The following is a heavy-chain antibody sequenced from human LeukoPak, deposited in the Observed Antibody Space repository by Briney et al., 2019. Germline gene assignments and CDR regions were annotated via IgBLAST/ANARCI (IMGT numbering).Heavy chain of an antibody. CDR3: ARLARDGYNLGDNWFDP. D-gene: IGHD5-24*01. Sequence: SETLSLTCTVSGGSISSNNYYWGWIRQPPGKGLEWIGSFYYSGATYYNPPLQSRVTISVDMSKNRLSLEMSSVTAADTAVYYCARLARDGYNLGDNWFDPWGQGTLVTVSS. V-gene: IGHV4-39*01. J-gene: IGHJ5*02. CDR2: FYYSGAT. CDR1: GGSISSNNYY.